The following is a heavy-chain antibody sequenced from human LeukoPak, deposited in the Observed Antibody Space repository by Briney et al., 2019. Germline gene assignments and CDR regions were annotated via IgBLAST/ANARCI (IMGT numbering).Heavy chain of an antibody. CDR2: INSDGSWT. D-gene: IGHD2-2*01. CDR3: VSFYETY. CDR1: GNYW. V-gene: IGHV3-74*01. J-gene: IGHJ4*02. Sequence: GGSLRLSCAASGNYWMHWVRQAPGKGLVWVSHINSDGSWTSYADSVKGRFTISKDDAKNTVYLQMNNLRAEDTAVYYCVSFYETYWGRGTLVTVSS.